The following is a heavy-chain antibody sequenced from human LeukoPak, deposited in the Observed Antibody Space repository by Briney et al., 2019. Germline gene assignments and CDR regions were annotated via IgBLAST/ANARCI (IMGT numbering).Heavy chain of an antibody. CDR2: IYYSGST. CDR3: ARRVPYWYLDL. CDR1: GGSISSSSYY. J-gene: IGHJ2*01. V-gene: IGHV4-39*01. Sequence: PSETLSLTCTVSGGSISSSSYYWGWIRQPPGKGLEWIGSIYYSGSTYYNPSLKSRVTVSVDTSKNQFSLRLSSVTAADTAVYYCARRVPYWYLDLWGRGTLVTVSS.